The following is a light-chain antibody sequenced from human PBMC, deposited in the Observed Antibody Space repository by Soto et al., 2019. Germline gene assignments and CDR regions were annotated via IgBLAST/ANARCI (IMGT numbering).Light chain of an antibody. CDR2: EVS. CDR1: SSDVGSFNY. V-gene: IGLV2-8*01. CDR3: SSYTGSWV. J-gene: IGLJ3*02. Sequence: QSALTQPPSASGSPGQSVTISCTATSSDVGSFNYVSWYQQHPGKAPKLMIYEVSKRPSGVPDRFSGSKSGNTASLTVSGLQAEDEADYYCSSYTGSWVFGRGTKLTVL.